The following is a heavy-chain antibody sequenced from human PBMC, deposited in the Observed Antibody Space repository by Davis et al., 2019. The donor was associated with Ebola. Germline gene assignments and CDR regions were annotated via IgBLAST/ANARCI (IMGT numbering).Heavy chain of an antibody. CDR2: IRGSGA. Sequence: WGSLRLSCAASGFTFGSSAMSWVRQAPGKGLAWVSRIRGSGAYYADSVKGRFTISRDNSKHTLYLQMKSLRAEDTAVYYCAKDRAVLIWAEEAYWGQGNLVTVSS. J-gene: IGHJ4*01. D-gene: IGHD3-10*01. V-gene: IGHV3-23*01. CDR1: GFTFGSSA. CDR3: AKDRAVLIWAEEAY.